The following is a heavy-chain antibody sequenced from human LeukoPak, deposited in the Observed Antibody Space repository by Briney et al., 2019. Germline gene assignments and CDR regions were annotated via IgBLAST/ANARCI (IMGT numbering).Heavy chain of an antibody. CDR3: AKDIQLST. V-gene: IGHV3-23*01. Sequence: GGSLRLSCAASGITFINAWMNWVRQAPGKGLEWVSLIGASGESTYYADSVKGRFTISRDNSKNTLSLQMNSLRVEDTAMYFCAKDIQLSTWGLGTMVTVSS. D-gene: IGHD5-24*01. J-gene: IGHJ3*01. CDR1: GITFINAW. CDR2: IGASGEST.